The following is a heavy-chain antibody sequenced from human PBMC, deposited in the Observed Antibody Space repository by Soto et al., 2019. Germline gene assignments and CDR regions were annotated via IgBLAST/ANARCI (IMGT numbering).Heavy chain of an antibody. CDR1: GYSFTSNP. V-gene: IGHV1-3*01. CDR2: INVGNGDT. Sequence: QVQLVQSGAEVKKPGASMKVSCKASGYSFTSNPIHWVRQAPGQRFEWMGWINVGNGDTEYSQNFQGRVSITSDTSANTGYMELSSLRSEDTAVYYCASMPNMYRGPFDYWGQGTLITVSS. J-gene: IGHJ4*02. CDR3: ASMPNMYRGPFDY. D-gene: IGHD1-1*01.